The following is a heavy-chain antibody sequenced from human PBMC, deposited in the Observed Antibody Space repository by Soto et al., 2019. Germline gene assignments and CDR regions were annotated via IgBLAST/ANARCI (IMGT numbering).Heavy chain of an antibody. D-gene: IGHD1-20*01. V-gene: IGHV1-8*01. Sequence: QVQLVQSGAEVKKPGASVKVSCKASGYTFTSYDINWVRQATGQGLEWMGWMNPNSGKTGYAQKFEGRETMTWNTSVSTAYMELGSLRSEDTAVYFFARGLRYNWHDVTYWGPGTLGTVSS. CDR1: GYTFTSYD. CDR3: ARGLRYNWHDVTY. CDR2: MNPNSGKT. J-gene: IGHJ4*02.